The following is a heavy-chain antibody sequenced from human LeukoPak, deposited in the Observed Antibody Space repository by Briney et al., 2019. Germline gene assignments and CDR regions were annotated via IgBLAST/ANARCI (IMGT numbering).Heavy chain of an antibody. CDR2: ISGSGGST. J-gene: IGHJ4*02. D-gene: IGHD1-26*01. V-gene: IGHV3-23*01. Sequence: GGSLRLSCAASGFTFSTYAMSWVRQAPGKGLEWVSSISGSGGSTSYADSVKGRFIISRDNSRNTLYVQMNSPRAEDTAVYYCAKDKVGATYNWGQGTLVTVSS. CDR3: AKDKVGATYN. CDR1: GFTFSTYA.